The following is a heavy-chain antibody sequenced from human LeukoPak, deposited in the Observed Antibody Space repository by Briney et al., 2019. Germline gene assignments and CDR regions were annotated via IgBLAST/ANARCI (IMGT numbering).Heavy chain of an antibody. CDR2: ISGSGGST. D-gene: IGHD6-13*01. J-gene: IGHJ4*02. CDR1: GFTFSSYG. CDR3: AKDQGVAAAGTDYFDY. Sequence: GGSLRLSCAASGFTFSSYGMSWVRQAPGKGLEWVSRISGSGGSTYYADSVKGRFTISRDNSKNTLYLQMNSLRAEDTAVYYCAKDQGVAAAGTDYFDYWGQGTLVTVSS. V-gene: IGHV3-23*01.